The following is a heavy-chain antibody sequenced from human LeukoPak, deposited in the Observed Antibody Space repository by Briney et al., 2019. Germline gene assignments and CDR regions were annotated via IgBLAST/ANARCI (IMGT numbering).Heavy chain of an antibody. V-gene: IGHV4-34*01. D-gene: IGHD5-18*01. CDR1: GGSFSGYY. CDR2: INHSGST. J-gene: IGHJ4*02. CDR3: ARLNTAMSGKFDY. Sequence: SEALSLTCAVYGGSFSGYYWSWIRQPPGKGLEWIGEINHSGSTNYNPSLKSRVTISVDTSKNQFSLKLSSVTAADTAVYYCARLNTAMSGKFDYWGQGTLVTVSS.